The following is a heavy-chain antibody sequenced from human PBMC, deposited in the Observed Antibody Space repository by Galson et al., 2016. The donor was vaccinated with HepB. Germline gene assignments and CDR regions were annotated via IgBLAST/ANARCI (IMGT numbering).Heavy chain of an antibody. CDR3: AQMWNDDASDI. J-gene: IGHJ3*02. CDR1: GFSLSNTRMG. D-gene: IGHD1-1*01. CDR2: IFSNDEK. V-gene: IGHV2-26*01. Sequence: PALVKPTQTLTLTCTVSGFSLSNTRMGVSWIRQPPGKALEWLAHIFSNDEKSYTTSLKSRLTISKDTSESQVVLTMTNMDPVDTATYYCAQMWNDDASDIGGQGTMVTVSS.